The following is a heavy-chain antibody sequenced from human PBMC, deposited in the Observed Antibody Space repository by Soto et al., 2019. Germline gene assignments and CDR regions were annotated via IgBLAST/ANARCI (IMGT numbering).Heavy chain of an antibody. CDR3: AKDFEWPLHPWELLPDFRAFDI. CDR2: ISGSGGST. D-gene: IGHD1-26*01. V-gene: IGHV3-23*01. J-gene: IGHJ3*02. Sequence: GGSLRLSCAASGFTFSSYAMSWVRQAPGKGLEWVSAISGSGGSTYYADSVKGRFTISRDNSKNTLYLQMNSLRAEDTAVYYCAKDFEWPLHPWELLPDFRAFDIWGQGTMVTVSS. CDR1: GFTFSSYA.